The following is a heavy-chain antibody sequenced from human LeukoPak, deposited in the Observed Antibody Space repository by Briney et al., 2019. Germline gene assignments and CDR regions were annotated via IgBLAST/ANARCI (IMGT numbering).Heavy chain of an antibody. CDR1: GGSVTSTNYY. Sequence: PSETLSLTCTVSGGSVTSTNYYWGWIRQPPGKGLEWIGNIYYSGSTSYNPSLKSRVTISVDTSKNQFSLKLSSVTAADTAVYYCARQRGRFLEWLFFDYWGQGTLVTVSS. CDR3: ARQRGRFLEWLFFDY. V-gene: IGHV4-39*07. D-gene: IGHD3-3*01. CDR2: IYYSGST. J-gene: IGHJ4*02.